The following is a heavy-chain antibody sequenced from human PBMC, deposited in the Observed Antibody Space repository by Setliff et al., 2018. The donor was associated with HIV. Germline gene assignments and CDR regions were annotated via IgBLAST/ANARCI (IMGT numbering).Heavy chain of an antibody. CDR1: GFDFSSHA. CDR3: AKDKGPMVRGALFDY. J-gene: IGHJ4*02. V-gene: IGHV3-23*01. CDR2: ISGHTINA. Sequence: GGSLRLSCAASGFDFSSHAMSWVRQAPGKGLEWLSVISGHTINAYYADSVKGRFTISRDNSKNTLYLQLNSLRAEDTAVYYCAKDKGPMVRGALFDYWGQGTLVTVS. D-gene: IGHD3-10*01.